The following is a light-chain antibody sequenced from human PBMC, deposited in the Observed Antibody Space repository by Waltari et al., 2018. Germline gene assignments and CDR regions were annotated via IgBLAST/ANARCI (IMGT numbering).Light chain of an antibody. V-gene: IGKV1-39*01. Sequence: IQMTQSPSSLSASVGYRGTITCRASQSVSSSLNWYQQKPGKAPKLLIYAASSLQSGVPSRFSGGGSGTDFTLTISSLQPEDFATYYCQQSYSTPYTFGQGTKLEIK. CDR2: AAS. CDR1: QSVSSS. J-gene: IGKJ2*01. CDR3: QQSYSTPYT.